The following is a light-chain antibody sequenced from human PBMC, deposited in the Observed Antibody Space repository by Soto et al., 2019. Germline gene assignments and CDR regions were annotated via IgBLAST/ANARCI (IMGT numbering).Light chain of an antibody. Sequence: QAVVTQPPSVSAAPGQTVTISCSGSSSNIGNNYVSWYQQFPGTAPKLLIYDSNSRPSGIPDRFSGSKSGTSATLGITGLQTGDEADYYCGTWDNSLRAWVFGGGTKLTVL. CDR1: SSNIGNNY. CDR3: GTWDNSLRAWV. V-gene: IGLV1-51*01. J-gene: IGLJ3*02. CDR2: DSN.